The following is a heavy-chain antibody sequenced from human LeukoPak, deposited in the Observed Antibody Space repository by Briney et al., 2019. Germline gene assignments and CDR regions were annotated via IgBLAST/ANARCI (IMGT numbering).Heavy chain of an antibody. J-gene: IGHJ6*02. CDR1: GGSISSYY. CDR3: ARAQRGSSGYYYYYYGMDV. D-gene: IGHD3-22*01. CDR2: IYYSGST. V-gene: IGHV4-59*01. Sequence: SETLSLTCTVSGGSISSYYWSWIQQPPGKGLEWIGYIYYSGSTNYNPSLKSRVTISVDTSKNQFSLKLSSVTAADTAVYYCARAQRGSSGYYYYYYGMDVWGQGTTVTVSS.